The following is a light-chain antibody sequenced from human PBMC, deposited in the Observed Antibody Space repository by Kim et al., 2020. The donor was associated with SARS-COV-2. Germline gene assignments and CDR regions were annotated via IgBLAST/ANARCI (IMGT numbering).Light chain of an antibody. V-gene: IGKV1-12*01. CDR1: QDIDTW. Sequence: SASVGDRVTITCRACQDIDTWLAWYQHKPGKAPKVLIYVASSLQSWVPSRFSGSGSGTEFTLTISNLLPEDFATYYCQQTNNFPYTFGQGTKLEI. CDR3: QQTNNFPYT. J-gene: IGKJ2*01. CDR2: VAS.